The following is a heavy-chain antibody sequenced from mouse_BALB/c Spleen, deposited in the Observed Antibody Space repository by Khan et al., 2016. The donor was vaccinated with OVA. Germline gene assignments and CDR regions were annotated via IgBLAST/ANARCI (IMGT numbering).Heavy chain of an antibody. CDR2: ISYSGKT. Sequence: EVQLQESGPGLVKPSQSLSLTCTVTGYSITSDYAWNWIRQFPGNKLEWMGFISYSGKTKYTPSLTSRFSITRNTSNNQFFLQLNSVTTEDTATYYCARVYGRDFDYWGQGTSLTVSS. V-gene: IGHV3-2*02. D-gene: IGHD1-1*01. CDR3: ARVYGRDFDY. CDR1: GYSITSDYA. J-gene: IGHJ2*02.